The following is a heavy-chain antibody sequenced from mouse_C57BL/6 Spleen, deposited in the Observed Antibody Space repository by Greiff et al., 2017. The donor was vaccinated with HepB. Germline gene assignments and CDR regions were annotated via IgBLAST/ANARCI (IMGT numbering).Heavy chain of an antibody. CDR2: IRNKANGYTT. J-gene: IGHJ4*01. CDR3: ARYSVYSNYAMDY. V-gene: IGHV7-3*01. CDR1: GFTFTDYY. Sequence: DVHLVESGGGLVQPGGSLSLSCAASGFTFTDYYMSWVRQPPGKALEWLGFIRNKANGYTTEYSATVKGRFTISRDNSQSILYLQMNALRAEDSATYYCARYSVYSNYAMDYWGQGTSVTVSS. D-gene: IGHD2-5*01.